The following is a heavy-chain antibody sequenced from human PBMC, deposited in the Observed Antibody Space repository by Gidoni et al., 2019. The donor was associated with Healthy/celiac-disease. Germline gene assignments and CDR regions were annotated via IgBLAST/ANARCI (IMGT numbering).Heavy chain of an antibody. J-gene: IGHJ4*02. CDR2: ISGSGGST. V-gene: IGHV3-23*01. CDR3: AKVYGSGSGFDY. D-gene: IGHD3-10*01. CDR1: GFTFSSYA. Sequence: SCAASGFTFSSYAMSWVRQAPGKGLEWVSAISGSGGSTYYADSVKGRFTISRDNSKNTLYLQMNSLRAEDTAVYYCAKVYGSGSGFDYWGQGTLVTVSS.